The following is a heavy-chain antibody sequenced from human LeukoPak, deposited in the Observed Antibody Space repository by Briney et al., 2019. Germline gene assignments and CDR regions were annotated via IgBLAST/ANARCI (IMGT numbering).Heavy chain of an antibody. CDR1: GFTFSSYE. Sequence: GGSLRLSCAASGFTFSSYEMNWVRQAPGKGLEWVSYISSSGSTIYYADSVKGRFTISRDNAKNMMYLQMNSLRVEDTAVYYCARDPRNKGFDPWGQGTLVTVSA. D-gene: IGHD1/OR15-1a*01. CDR3: ARDPRNKGFDP. J-gene: IGHJ5*02. CDR2: ISSSGSTI. V-gene: IGHV3-48*03.